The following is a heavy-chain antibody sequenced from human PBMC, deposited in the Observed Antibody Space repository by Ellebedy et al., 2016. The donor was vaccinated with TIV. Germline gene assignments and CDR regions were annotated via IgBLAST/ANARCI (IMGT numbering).Heavy chain of an antibody. CDR1: GYAFSESW. CDR3: ARLREHYEGPCDL. J-gene: IGHJ5*02. Sequence: GESLKISCKGSGYAFSESWIGWVRQKPGRGLEWMGIIFPRDSETRYSPSFQGQVTFSVDTSIDTAYLQWNSLWASDSAMYYCARLREHYEGPCDLWGQGTLVTVSS. V-gene: IGHV5-51*01. D-gene: IGHD4-17*01. CDR2: IFPRDSET.